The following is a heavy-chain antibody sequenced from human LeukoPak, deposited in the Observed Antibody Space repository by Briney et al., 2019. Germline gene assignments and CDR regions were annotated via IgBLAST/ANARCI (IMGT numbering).Heavy chain of an antibody. CDR2: MNPNSGNT. D-gene: IGHD2-15*01. CDR3: ARVSGWPHDAFDI. Sequence: ASVKVSCKASGYTFTSYDINWVRQATGQGLEWMGWMNPNSGNTGYAQKFQGRVTITRNTSISTAYMELSSLRSEDTAVYYCARVSGWPHDAFDIRGQGTMVTVSS. V-gene: IGHV1-8*03. CDR1: GYTFTSYD. J-gene: IGHJ3*02.